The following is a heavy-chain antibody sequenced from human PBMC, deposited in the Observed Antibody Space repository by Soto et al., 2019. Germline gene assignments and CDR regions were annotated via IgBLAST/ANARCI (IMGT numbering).Heavy chain of an antibody. Sequence: GGSLRLSCAASGFTFSSYSMNWVRQAPGKGLEWVSSISSSSSYIYYADSVKGRFTISRDNAKNSLYLQMNSLRAEDTAVYYCARAPRPYCSGGSCYYYYYYMDVWGKGTTVTVSS. D-gene: IGHD2-15*01. V-gene: IGHV3-21*01. CDR3: ARAPRPYCSGGSCYYYYYYMDV. CDR1: GFTFSSYS. J-gene: IGHJ6*03. CDR2: ISSSSSYI.